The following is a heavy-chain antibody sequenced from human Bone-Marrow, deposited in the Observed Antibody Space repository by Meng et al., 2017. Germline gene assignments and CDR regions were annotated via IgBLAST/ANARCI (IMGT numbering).Heavy chain of an antibody. J-gene: IGHJ4*02. D-gene: IGHD3-22*01. V-gene: IGHV1-69*05. Sequence: SVKVSCKASGGTLSSYAISWVRQAPGQGLEWMGGIIPIFGTANYAQKFQGRVTITTDESTSTAYMELSSLRSEDTAVYYCARSGVYYYDSSGYSGDYWGQGTLVTVSS. CDR1: GGTLSSYA. CDR2: IIPIFGTA. CDR3: ARSGVYYYDSSGYSGDY.